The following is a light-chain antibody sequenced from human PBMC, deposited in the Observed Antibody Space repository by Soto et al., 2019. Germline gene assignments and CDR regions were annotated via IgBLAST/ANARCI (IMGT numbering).Light chain of an antibody. J-gene: IGKJ4*01. CDR2: DAA. CDR1: PAIASF. V-gene: IGKV1-9*01. CDR3: QQYDSYSS. Sequence: IQLTQSPSSLSASVGDRVTITCRASPAIASFLAWYQQKPGTAPKLLIYDAATLQSGVPSRFSGSRSGTEYTLTIGSLQPEDFATYYCQQYDSYSSFGGGTKVEIK.